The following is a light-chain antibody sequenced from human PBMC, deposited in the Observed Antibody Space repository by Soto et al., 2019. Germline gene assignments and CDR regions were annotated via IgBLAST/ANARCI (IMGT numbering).Light chain of an antibody. V-gene: IGLV1-40*01. CDR2: GNS. Sequence: QSVLTQPPSVSGAPGQMVTISCTGSSSNIGAGYDVHWYQQLPGTAPKLLIYGNSNRPSGVPDRFSGSKSGTSASLAITGLQAEDEADYYCQSYDSSLSVLFGTGTKVTVL. J-gene: IGLJ1*01. CDR3: QSYDSSLSVL. CDR1: SSNIGAGYD.